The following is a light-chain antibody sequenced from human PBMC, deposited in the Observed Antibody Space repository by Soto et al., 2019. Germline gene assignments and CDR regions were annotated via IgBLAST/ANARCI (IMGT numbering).Light chain of an antibody. CDR2: WAS. J-gene: IGKJ4*01. CDR1: QSVLHNSYNKNY. V-gene: IGKV4-1*01. Sequence: DIVLTQSPDSLAVSLGEMATINCKSSQSVLHNSYNKNYLAWYQQKPGHTPKVLIYWASTRVSGVHDRFSGSGSGRDFSRTLSDLQAEDVAVYYCQQDYSSPLTLGGGTKVEIK. CDR3: QQDYSSPLT.